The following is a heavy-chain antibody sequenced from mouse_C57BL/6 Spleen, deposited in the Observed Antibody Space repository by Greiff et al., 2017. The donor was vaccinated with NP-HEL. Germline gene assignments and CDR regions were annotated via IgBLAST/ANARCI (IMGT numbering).Heavy chain of an antibody. CDR1: GYAFSSYW. J-gene: IGHJ3*01. Sequence: QVQLKESGAELVKPGASVKISCKASGYAFSSYWMNWVKQRPGKGLEWIGQIYPGDGDTNYNGKFKGKATLTADKSSSTAYMQLSSLTSEDSAVYFCARDGLTGSFAYWGQGTLVTVSA. CDR2: IYPGDGDT. D-gene: IGHD4-1*01. CDR3: ARDGLTGSFAY. V-gene: IGHV1-80*01.